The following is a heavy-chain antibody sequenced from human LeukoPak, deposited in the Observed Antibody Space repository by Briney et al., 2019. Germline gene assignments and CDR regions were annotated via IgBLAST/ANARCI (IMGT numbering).Heavy chain of an antibody. CDR1: GYTFTSYY. CDR2: INPSGGST. J-gene: IGHJ4*02. CDR3: ARGLGGHSSSSQGWGLYYFDY. Sequence: ASVKVSCKASGYTFTSYYMHWVRQAPGQGLEWMGIINPSGGSTSYAQKFQGRVTMTRDTSTSTVYMELSSLRSEDTAVYYCARGLGGHSSSSQGWGLYYFDYWGQGTLVTVS. D-gene: IGHD6-6*01. V-gene: IGHV1-46*01.